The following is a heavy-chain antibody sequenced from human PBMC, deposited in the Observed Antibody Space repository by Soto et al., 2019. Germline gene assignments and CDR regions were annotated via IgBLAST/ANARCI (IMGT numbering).Heavy chain of an antibody. Sequence: SVKVSCKASGGTFSSYAISWVRQAPGQGLEWMGGIIPIFGTANYAQKFQGRVTITADKSTSTAYMELSSLRSEDTAVYYCARGSSFHRDYYYGMDVWGQGTTVTVSS. CDR2: IIPIFGTA. V-gene: IGHV1-69*06. J-gene: IGHJ6*02. CDR1: GGTFSSYA. CDR3: ARGSSFHRDYYYGMDV.